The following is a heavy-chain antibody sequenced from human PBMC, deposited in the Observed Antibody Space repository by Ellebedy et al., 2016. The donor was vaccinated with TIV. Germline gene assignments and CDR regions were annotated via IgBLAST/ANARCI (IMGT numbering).Heavy chain of an antibody. CDR3: AKGRGGGSDSSAPRYYFDY. V-gene: IGHV3-23*01. CDR1: GFTFSSYA. D-gene: IGHD3-22*01. CDR2: IINTGSRT. J-gene: IGHJ4*02. Sequence: GESLKISCAASGFTFSSYAMSWVRQTPGKGLEWVSTIINTGSRTYFADSVEGRFIISRDNSKKTLYLQMNSLRAEETAVYYCAKGRGGGSDSSAPRYYFDYWGLGTLVTVSS.